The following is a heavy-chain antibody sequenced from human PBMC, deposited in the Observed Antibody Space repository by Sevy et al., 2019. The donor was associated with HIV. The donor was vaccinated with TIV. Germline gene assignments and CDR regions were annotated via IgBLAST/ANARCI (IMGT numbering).Heavy chain of an antibody. CDR1: GFTFSSYD. J-gene: IGHJ6*02. V-gene: IGHV3-13*01. CDR3: ARDFIAAAGKDYYYYGMDV. Sequence: GGSLRLSCAASGFTFSSYDMQWVRQATGKGLEWVSAIGTAGDTYYPGSVKGRFTISRENAKNSLYLQMNSLRAGDTAVYYCARDFIAAAGKDYYYYGMDVWGQGTTLTVSS. D-gene: IGHD6-13*01. CDR2: IGTAGDT.